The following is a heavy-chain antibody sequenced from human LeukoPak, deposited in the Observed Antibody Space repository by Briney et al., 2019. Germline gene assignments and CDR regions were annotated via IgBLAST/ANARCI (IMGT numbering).Heavy chain of an antibody. J-gene: IGHJ6*03. Sequence: PGGSLRLSCAASGFTLSSYSMNWVRQAPGKGLEWVSSISSSSSYRYYADSVKGRFTISRDNSKNTLYLQMNSLRAEDSAVYYCAKDRVGPKYYLDVWGTGTTVAISS. V-gene: IGHV3-21*01. CDR2: ISSSSSYR. D-gene: IGHD1-26*01. CDR1: GFTLSSYS. CDR3: AKDRVGPKYYLDV.